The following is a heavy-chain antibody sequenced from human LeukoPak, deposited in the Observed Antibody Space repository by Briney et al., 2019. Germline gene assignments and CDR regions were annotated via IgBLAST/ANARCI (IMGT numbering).Heavy chain of an antibody. CDR1: GFTFNNYA. V-gene: IGHV3-23*01. CDR2: ISSSGGNT. D-gene: IGHD3-9*01. Sequence: LPGGSLRLSCAASGFTFNNYALSWVRQAPGRGLEWVSSISSSGGNTYYADSVQGRFTISRDNSKNALYLEMNSLRAEDTALYYCAKGLYYDLLTGYFHWGQGTLVTVSS. CDR3: AKGLYYDLLTGYFH. J-gene: IGHJ4*02.